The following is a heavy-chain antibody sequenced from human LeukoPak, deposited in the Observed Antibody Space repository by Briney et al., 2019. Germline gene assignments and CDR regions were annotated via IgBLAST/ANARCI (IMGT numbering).Heavy chain of an antibody. CDR3: ARLATHGDY. CDR1: GFTFTTYG. CDR2: IRYEGSNK. V-gene: IGHV3-30*02. D-gene: IGHD5-24*01. Sequence: PGGSLRLSCAASGFTFTTYGMHWVRQAPGKGLEWVAFIRYEGSNKYYADSVKGRFTISRDNSKNTLYLQMNSLRPEDTAVYYCARLATHGDYWGQGTLVTISS. J-gene: IGHJ4*02.